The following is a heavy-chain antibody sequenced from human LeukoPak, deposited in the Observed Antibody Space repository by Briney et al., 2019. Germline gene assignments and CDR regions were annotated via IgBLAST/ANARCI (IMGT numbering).Heavy chain of an antibody. CDR3: ARENPRGYCTNGVCYTWDYSSSWYLDY. V-gene: IGHV4-61*02. Sequence: PSETLSLTCTVSGGSISSGSYYWSWIRQPAGKGLEWIGRIYTSGSTNYNPSLKSRVTISVDTSKNQFSLKLSSVTAADTAVYYCARENPRGYCTNGVCYTWDYSSSWYLDYWGQGTLVTVSS. J-gene: IGHJ4*02. D-gene: IGHD2-8*01. CDR2: IYTSGST. CDR1: GGSISSGSYY.